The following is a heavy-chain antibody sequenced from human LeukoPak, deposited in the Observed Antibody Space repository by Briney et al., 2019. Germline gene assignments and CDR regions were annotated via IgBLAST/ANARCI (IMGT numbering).Heavy chain of an antibody. V-gene: IGHV3-30*18. CDR3: AKENAVAGAFDY. CDR2: ISYDGSNK. Sequence: GGSLRLSCAASGFTFSSYGMHWVRQAPGKGLEWVAVISYDGSNKYYADSVKGRFTISRDNSKNTLYLQMNSLRAEDTAVYNCAKENAVAGAFDYWGQGTLVTVSS. J-gene: IGHJ4*02. D-gene: IGHD6-13*01. CDR1: GFTFSSYG.